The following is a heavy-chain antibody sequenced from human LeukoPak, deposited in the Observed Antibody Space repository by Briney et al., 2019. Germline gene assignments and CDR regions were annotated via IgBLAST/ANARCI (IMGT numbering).Heavy chain of an antibody. CDR3: ARDRAWDYLDS. Sequence: GGSLRLSCAASGFTFSSYGMHWVRQAPGKGLEWVAVISFDGRKKSYADSVKGRFTISRDNSKNTLYLQMDSLRVEDTAIYYCARDRAWDYLDSWDQGPLVTVSS. J-gene: IGHJ4*02. CDR2: ISFDGRKK. D-gene: IGHD1-26*01. CDR1: GFTFSSYG. V-gene: IGHV3-30*03.